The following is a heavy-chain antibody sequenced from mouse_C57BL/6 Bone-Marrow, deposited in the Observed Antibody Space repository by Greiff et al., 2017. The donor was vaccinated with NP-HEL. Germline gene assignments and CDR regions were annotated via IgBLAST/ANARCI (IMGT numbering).Heavy chain of an antibody. Sequence: EVKLQESGAELVRPGASVKLSCTASGFNIKDDYMHWVKQRPEQGLEWIGWIDPENGDTEYASKFQGKATITADTSSNTAYLQLSSLTSEDTAVYYCTPYGFPYYYAMDYWGQGTSVTVSS. V-gene: IGHV14-4*01. D-gene: IGHD2-10*02. J-gene: IGHJ4*01. CDR3: TPYGFPYYYAMDY. CDR2: IDPENGDT. CDR1: GFNIKDDY.